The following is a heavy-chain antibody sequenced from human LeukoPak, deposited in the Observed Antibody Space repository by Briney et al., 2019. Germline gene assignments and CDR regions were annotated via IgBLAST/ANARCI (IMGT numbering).Heavy chain of an antibody. CDR2: IYYSGST. J-gene: IGHJ4*02. D-gene: IGHD3-3*01. CDR1: GGSISSGDYY. V-gene: IGHV4-30-4*01. Sequence: SETLSLTCTVSGGSISSGDYYWSWIRQPPGKGQEWIGYIYYSGSTYYNPSLKSRVTISVDTSKNQFSLKLSSVTAADTAVYYYARITIFGVVINYWGQGTLVTVSS. CDR3: ARITIFGVVINY.